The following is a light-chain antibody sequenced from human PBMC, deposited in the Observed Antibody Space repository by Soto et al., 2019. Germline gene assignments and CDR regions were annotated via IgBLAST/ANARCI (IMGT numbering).Light chain of an antibody. CDR1: QSVRSTY. CDR2: DAS. V-gene: IGKV3-20*01. J-gene: IGKJ4*01. CDR3: QKYVWSPLT. Sequence: EIVLTQSPGTLSLSPGERATLSCRASQSVRSTYLAWYQQKPGQAPRLLIRDASSRATGIPDRFVGSGSGTDFTSPISRLEPEDFAVYHCQKYVWSPLTFGGGTKVEIK.